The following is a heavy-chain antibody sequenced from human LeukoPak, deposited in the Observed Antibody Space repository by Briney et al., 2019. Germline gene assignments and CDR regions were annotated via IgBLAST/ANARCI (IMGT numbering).Heavy chain of an antibody. Sequence: PGGSLRLSCAASGFTFSSYAMSWVRQAPGKGLECVSTITGSGLSTYYADSVKGRFTISRDNSKNTLYLQMNSLIAVDAAVYYCAKETYYYGSGPLGWGQGTLVTVSS. CDR2: ITGSGLST. CDR1: GFTFSSYA. J-gene: IGHJ4*02. D-gene: IGHD3-10*01. V-gene: IGHV3-23*01. CDR3: AKETYYYGSGPLG.